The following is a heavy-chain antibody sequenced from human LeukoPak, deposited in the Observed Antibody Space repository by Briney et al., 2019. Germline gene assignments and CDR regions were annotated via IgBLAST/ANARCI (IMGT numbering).Heavy chain of an antibody. CDR3: ARRWSSSSIYFDY. J-gene: IGHJ4*02. V-gene: IGHV4-39*01. D-gene: IGHD6-6*01. Sequence: PSETLSLTCTVSGGSISSSSYYWGWIRQPPGKGLECIGIIYYSGSTYYNPSLKSRVTISVDTSRNQFSLKLSSVTAADTAVYYCARRWSSSSIYFDYWGQGTLVTVSS. CDR2: IYYSGST. CDR1: GGSISSSSYY.